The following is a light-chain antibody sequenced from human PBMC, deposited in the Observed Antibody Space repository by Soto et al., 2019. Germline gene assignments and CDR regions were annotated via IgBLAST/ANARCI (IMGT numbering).Light chain of an antibody. V-gene: IGLV2-8*01. J-gene: IGLJ1*01. CDR3: SSYVGTNSYV. CDR1: SSDVGGYNY. CDR2: EVY. Sequence: QSVLTQPPSASGSPGQSGTISCTGTSSDVGGYNYVSWYQQYPGKAPKLIIDEVYKRPSGVPDRFSGSKSGNSAALTVSGLQAEDEGDYNCSSYVGTNSYVFGTGTKLTVL.